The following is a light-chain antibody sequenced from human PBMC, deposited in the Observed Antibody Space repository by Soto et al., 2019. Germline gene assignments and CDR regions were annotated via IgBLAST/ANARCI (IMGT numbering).Light chain of an antibody. CDR2: GAS. V-gene: IGKV3-15*01. CDR3: QQYNNWPT. J-gene: IGKJ1*01. CDR1: QSVSSN. Sequence: EIVLMQSPGTLSLSPVERATLSCRASQSVSSNLGWYQQKPGQAPRLLIYGASTRATGIPARFSGSGSGTEFTLTISSLQSEDFAVYCCQQYNNWPTFGQGTKVDIK.